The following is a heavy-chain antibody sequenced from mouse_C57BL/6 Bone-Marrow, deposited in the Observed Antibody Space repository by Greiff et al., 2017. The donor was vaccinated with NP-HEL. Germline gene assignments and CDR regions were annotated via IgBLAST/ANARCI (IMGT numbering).Heavy chain of an antibody. D-gene: IGHD1-1*01. Sequence: QVQLQQPGTELVKPGASVKLSCKASGYTFTSYWMHWVKQRPGQGLEWIGNINPSNGGTNYNEKFKGKATLTVDKSSSTAYMQLSSLTSEDSAVYYWARDLLGRYYGKEFDYCGQGTTLTVSS. CDR3: ARDLLGRYYGKEFDY. CDR1: GYTFTSYW. J-gene: IGHJ2*01. CDR2: INPSNGGT. V-gene: IGHV1-53*01.